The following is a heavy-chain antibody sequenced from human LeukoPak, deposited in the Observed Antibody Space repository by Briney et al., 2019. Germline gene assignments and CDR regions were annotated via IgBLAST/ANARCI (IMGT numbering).Heavy chain of an antibody. V-gene: IGHV3-7*01. CDR2: IKQDGSER. CDR3: ARLLVYNSGGEAFDH. J-gene: IGHJ4*02. CDR1: GFTFSRYW. D-gene: IGHD1-20*01. Sequence: PGGSLRLSCAASGFTFSRYWMSWVRQAPGKGLEWVANIKQDGSERYYVDSVKGRFTISRDNAKNSLYLQMNSLRAEDTAVYYCARLLVYNSGGEAFDHWGQGTLVIVSS.